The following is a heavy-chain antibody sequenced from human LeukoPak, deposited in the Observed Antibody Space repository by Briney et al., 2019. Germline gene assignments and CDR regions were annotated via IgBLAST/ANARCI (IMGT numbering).Heavy chain of an antibody. V-gene: IGHV4-31*03. CDR3: ARDHDSGSYEENDVSDI. D-gene: IGHD1-26*01. Sequence: PSQTLSLTCTVSGGSISSGGYYWSWIRQHPGKGLEWFGYIYYSGSTYYNPSLKSRVTISVDTSKNQFSLKLSSVTAADTAVYYCARDHDSGSYEENDVSDIWGQGTMVTVSS. J-gene: IGHJ3*02. CDR1: GGSISSGGYY. CDR2: IYYSGST.